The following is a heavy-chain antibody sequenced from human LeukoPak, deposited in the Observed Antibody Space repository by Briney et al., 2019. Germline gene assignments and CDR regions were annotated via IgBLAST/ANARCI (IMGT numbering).Heavy chain of an antibody. Sequence: PGGSLRLSCAASGFTFSYYGMHWVRQAPGKGLEWVAYVASDGNFRDYVDSVKGRFTVSRDNSNDTLYLQMDSLRTEDTGVYYCANLPYNWNTHFDDYWGHGTLVVVSS. J-gene: IGHJ4*01. V-gene: IGHV3-30*02. CDR2: VASDGNFR. CDR1: GFTFSYYG. CDR3: ANLPYNWNTHFDDY. D-gene: IGHD1-1*01.